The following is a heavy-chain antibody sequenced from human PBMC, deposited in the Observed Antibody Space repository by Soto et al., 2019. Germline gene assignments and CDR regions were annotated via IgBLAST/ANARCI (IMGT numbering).Heavy chain of an antibody. CDR2: TYYRSKWYN. CDR1: WDSVSSNSAA. CDR3: ARSGPGGYIDD. Sequence: SQTLSLTCAISWDSVSSNSAAWNWISQSPSRGLEWLGRTYYRSKWYNHYAVSVKSRITVKPDTSKTKFAGQLSSVTPEDTAVYCCARSGPGGYIDDWGQGTLVTVSS. D-gene: IGHD3-22*01. V-gene: IGHV6-1*01. J-gene: IGHJ4*02.